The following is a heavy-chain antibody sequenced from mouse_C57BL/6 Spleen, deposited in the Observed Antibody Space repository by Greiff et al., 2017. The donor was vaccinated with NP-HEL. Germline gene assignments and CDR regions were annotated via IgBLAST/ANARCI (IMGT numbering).Heavy chain of an antibody. CDR1: GYTFTSYW. CDR3: ARGTVVARGAMDY. V-gene: IGHV1-69*01. CDR2: IDPSDSYT. Sequence: QVHVKQPGAELVMPGASVKLSCKASGYTFTSYWMHWVKQRPGQGLEWIGEIDPSDSYTNYNQKFKGKSTLTVDKSSSTAYMQLSSLTSEDSAVYYCARGTVVARGAMDYWGQGTSVTVSS. D-gene: IGHD1-1*01. J-gene: IGHJ4*01.